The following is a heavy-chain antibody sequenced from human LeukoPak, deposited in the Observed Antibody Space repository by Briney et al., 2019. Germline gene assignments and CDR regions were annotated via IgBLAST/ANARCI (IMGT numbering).Heavy chain of an antibody. J-gene: IGHJ2*01. CDR2: IYDSGST. Sequence: TASETLSLTCTVSGGSISSYYWSWIRQPPGKGLEWIGNIYDSGSTNYNPSLESRVTISLDTSKNQFSLKLSSVTAADTAVYYCARGSWYFDLWGRGTLVSVAS. CDR1: GGSISSYY. CDR3: ARGSWYFDL. V-gene: IGHV4-59*01.